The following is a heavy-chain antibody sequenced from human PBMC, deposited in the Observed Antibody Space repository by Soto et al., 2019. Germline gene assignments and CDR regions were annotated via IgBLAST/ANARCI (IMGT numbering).Heavy chain of an antibody. J-gene: IGHJ5*02. D-gene: IGHD6-19*01. CDR3: ARVYSSGGSRLCNWFDP. Sequence: ASVKVSCKASGYTFTSYGISWVRQAPRRGLERMGWISAYHGNTNYAQKLQGRVTMTTDTSTSTAYMELRSLRSDDTAVYYCARVYSSGGSRLCNWFDPWGQGTLVTVSS. CDR1: GYTFTSYG. CDR2: ISAYHGNT. V-gene: IGHV1-18*01.